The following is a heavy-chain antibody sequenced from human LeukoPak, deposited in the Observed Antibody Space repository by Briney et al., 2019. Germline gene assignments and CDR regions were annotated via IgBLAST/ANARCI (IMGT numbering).Heavy chain of an antibody. CDR1: GGSISSGGYY. J-gene: IGHJ3*02. D-gene: IGHD3-22*01. V-gene: IGHV4-31*03. CDR2: IYYSGST. Sequence: SETLSLTCTVSGGSISSGGYYWSWIRQHPGKGLEWIGYIYYSGSTYYNPSLKSRVTISVDTSKNQFSLKLSSVTAADTAVYYCARGPAYYYDSSGYKGDAFDIWGQGTMVTVSS. CDR3: ARGPAYYYDSSGYKGDAFDI.